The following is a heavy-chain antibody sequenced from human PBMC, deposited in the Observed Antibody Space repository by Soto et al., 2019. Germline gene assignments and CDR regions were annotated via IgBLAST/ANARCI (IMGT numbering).Heavy chain of an antibody. CDR1: GDSITSGGYY. J-gene: IGHJ4*02. CDR2: IYGSGGSGST. D-gene: IGHD2-8*02. V-gene: IGHV4-31*03. CDR3: ARKQAGYFSGIDY. Sequence: PSETLSLICTVTGDSITSGGYYWSGIRQHPGKGLEWRGYIYGSGGSGSTLYIPSLKSRITLSVDTSKNQRSLSLSSVTIADTSVYFCARKQAGYFSGIDYLGQGTMVT.